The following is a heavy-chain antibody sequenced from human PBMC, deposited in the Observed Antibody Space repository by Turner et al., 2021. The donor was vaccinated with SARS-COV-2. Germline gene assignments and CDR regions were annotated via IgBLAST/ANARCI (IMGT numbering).Heavy chain of an antibody. Sequence: EVQLVESGGGLVQPGGSLRLSCAASGFTVSGNYMSWVRQAPGKGLEWVSVIYSGGSTYYADSVKGRFTISRDNSKNMLYLQINSLGAEDTAVYYCAREAAAGNFHGWFDPWGQGTLVTVSS. CDR3: AREAAAGNFHGWFDP. D-gene: IGHD6-13*01. CDR2: IYSGGST. V-gene: IGHV3-66*01. CDR1: GFTVSGNY. J-gene: IGHJ5*02.